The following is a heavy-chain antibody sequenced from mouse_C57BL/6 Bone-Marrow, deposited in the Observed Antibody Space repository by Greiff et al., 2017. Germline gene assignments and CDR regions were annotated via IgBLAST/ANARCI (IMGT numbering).Heavy chain of an antibody. CDR1: GYTFTSYD. CDR3: ARDYGSSYWYFDV. V-gene: IGHV1-85*01. D-gene: IGHD1-1*01. Sequence: QVQLQQSGPELVKPGASVKLSCKASGYTFTSYDINWVKQRPGQGLECIGWIYPRDGSTKYNEKFKSKAPLTVATSASTAYMELHSLTSADSAVYFCARDYGSSYWYFDVWGTGTTVTVSS. J-gene: IGHJ1*03. CDR2: IYPRDGST.